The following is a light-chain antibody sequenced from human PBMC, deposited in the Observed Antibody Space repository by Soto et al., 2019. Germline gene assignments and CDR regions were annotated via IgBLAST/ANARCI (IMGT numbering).Light chain of an antibody. CDR2: GAS. Sequence: EKVMTQSPATLSVSPGEGATLSCRASQSVSNNLAWYQQKPGQAPRLLIYGASTRAAGIPARFSGSGSGTEFTLTISSLHSEDFGTYYCQQSYSIPLTFGGGTKVEI. J-gene: IGKJ4*01. CDR1: QSVSNN. CDR3: QQSYSIPLT. V-gene: IGKV3-15*01.